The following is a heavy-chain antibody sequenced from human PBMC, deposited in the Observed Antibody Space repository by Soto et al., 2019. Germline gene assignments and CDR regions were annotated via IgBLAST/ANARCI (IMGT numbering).Heavy chain of an antibody. CDR1: GGTFSSYA. J-gene: IGHJ6*02. CDR3: ARVWGTYCSGGSCYSYYYYGMDV. V-gene: IGHV1-69*13. CDR2: IIPIFGTA. D-gene: IGHD2-15*01. Sequence: ASVKVSCKASGGTFSSYAISWVRQAPGQGLEWMGGIIPIFGTANYAQKFQGRVTITADESTSTAYMELSSLRSEDTAGYYCARVWGTYCSGGSCYSYYYYGMDVWGQGTTVTVS.